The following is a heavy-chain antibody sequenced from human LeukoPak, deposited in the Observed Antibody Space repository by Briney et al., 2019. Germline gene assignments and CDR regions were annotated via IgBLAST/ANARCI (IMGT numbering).Heavy chain of an antibody. CDR1: GYTFTSYY. Sequence: ASVTVSCKASGYTFTSYYMHWVRQAPGQGLEWMGIINPSGGSTSYAQKFQGRVTMTRDMSTSTVYMELSSLRSEDTAVYYCASSSYSSHDAFDIWGQGTMVTVSS. V-gene: IGHV1-46*01. CDR2: INPSGGST. J-gene: IGHJ3*02. CDR3: ASSSYSSHDAFDI. D-gene: IGHD6-13*01.